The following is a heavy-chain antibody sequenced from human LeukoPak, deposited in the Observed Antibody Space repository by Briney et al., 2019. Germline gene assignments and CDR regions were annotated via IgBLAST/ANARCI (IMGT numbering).Heavy chain of an antibody. CDR2: FDPEDGET. CDR3: ATAHCSSTSCYKGDAFDI. Sequence: GASVTVSCKVPGYTLTELSMHWVRQAPGKGLEWMGGFDPEDGETIYAQKFQGRVTMTEDTSTDTAYMELSSLRSEDTAVYYCATAHCSSTSCYKGDAFDIWGQGTMVTVSS. D-gene: IGHD2-2*02. CDR1: GYTLTELS. J-gene: IGHJ3*02. V-gene: IGHV1-24*01.